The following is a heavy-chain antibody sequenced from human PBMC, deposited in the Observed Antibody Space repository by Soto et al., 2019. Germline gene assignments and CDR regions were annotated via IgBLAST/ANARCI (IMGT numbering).Heavy chain of an antibody. CDR1: GFTVNSNR. V-gene: IGHV3-66*01. J-gene: IGHJ5*02. Sequence: PGGSLRLSCAASGFTVNSNRMSWVRQAPGKGLEWVSIIYVGGSTYYADSVRGRFTISRDNSKNTLFLQMNSLRAEDTAVYYCARDHNVLGSYAPWFDPWGQGTLVTVSS. CDR2: IYVGGST. D-gene: IGHD3-16*01. CDR3: ARDHNVLGSYAPWFDP.